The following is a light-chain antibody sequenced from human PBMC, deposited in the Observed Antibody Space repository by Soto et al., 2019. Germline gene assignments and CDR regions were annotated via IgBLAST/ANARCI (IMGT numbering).Light chain of an antibody. V-gene: IGKV3-15*01. CDR3: QQYNNRPRT. Sequence: EIVMTQSPATLSVSPGERATLSCRASQSVSSDLAWYHQKPGQAPMLLIYSASTRTTGIPARFSGSGSGTDFTLTINSLQSEDFAIYYCQQYNNRPRTFGQGTKVEIK. CDR1: QSVSSD. CDR2: SAS. J-gene: IGKJ1*01.